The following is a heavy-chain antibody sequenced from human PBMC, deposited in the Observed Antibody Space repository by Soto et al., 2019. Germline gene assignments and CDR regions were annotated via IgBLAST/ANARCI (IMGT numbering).Heavy chain of an antibody. CDR1: GFTFSTYR. Sequence: GGSLRLSCAASGFTFSTYRMHWVRQAPGKGLEWVSYISSDSSNIAYADSVKGRFTISRDNAKNSVYLQMNSLRAEDTAVYYCARQEYITTWYLKYWGQGTLVTVSS. CDR3: ARQEYITTWYLKY. CDR2: ISSDSSNI. J-gene: IGHJ4*02. V-gene: IGHV3-48*01. D-gene: IGHD6-13*01.